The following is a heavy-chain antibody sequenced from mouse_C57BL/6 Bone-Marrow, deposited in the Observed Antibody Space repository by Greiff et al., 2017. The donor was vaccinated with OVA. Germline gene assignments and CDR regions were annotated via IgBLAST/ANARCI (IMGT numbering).Heavy chain of an antibody. D-gene: IGHD2-2*01. V-gene: IGHV7-3*01. CDR1: GFTFTDYY. CDR2: IRNKANGYTT. J-gene: IGHJ2*01. CDR3: ARYKGYPFDY. Sequence: EVKLMESGGGLVQPGGSLSLSCAASGFTFTDYYISWVRQPPGKALEWLGFIRNKANGYTTEYSASVKGRFTISRDNSQSILYLQMNALRAEDSATYYCARYKGYPFDYWGQGTTLTVSS.